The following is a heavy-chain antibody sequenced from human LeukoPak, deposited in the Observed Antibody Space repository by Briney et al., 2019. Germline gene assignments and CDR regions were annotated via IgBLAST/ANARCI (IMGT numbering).Heavy chain of an antibody. CDR3: ARGVISSGYGD. V-gene: IGHV4-39*07. J-gene: IGHJ4*02. CDR2: IYYSGST. Sequence: PSETLSLTCAVSGGSISSSYYWGWIRQPPGKGLEWIGSIYYSGSTYYNPSLKSRVTISVDTSKNQFSLKLSSVTAADTAVYYCARGVISSGYGDWGQGTLVTVSS. CDR1: GGSISSSYY. D-gene: IGHD3-22*01.